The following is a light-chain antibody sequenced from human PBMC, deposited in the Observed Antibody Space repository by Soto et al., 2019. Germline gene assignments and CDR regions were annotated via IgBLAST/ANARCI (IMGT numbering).Light chain of an antibody. V-gene: IGKV3-15*01. CDR2: GAS. Sequence: EIVMKQSPATLSVSPGERATLSCRASQSVSSSLAWYQQKPGQAPRLLIYGASTRATGIPARFSGSGSGTDFTLTISSLEPEDFAVYYCQQRSSWPRITFGQGTRLEIK. J-gene: IGKJ5*01. CDR3: QQRSSWPRIT. CDR1: QSVSSS.